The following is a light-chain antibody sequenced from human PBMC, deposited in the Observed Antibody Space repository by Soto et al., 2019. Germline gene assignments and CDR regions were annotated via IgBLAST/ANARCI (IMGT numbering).Light chain of an antibody. J-gene: IGLJ1*01. V-gene: IGLV2-8*01. Sequence: QSVLTQPPSASGSPGQSVTISCTGTSSDVGGYNFVSWYQQHPGKAPQFMIYEXTKRPSGLTDRSSRSKSANTASLTVSGLQAEDEADYYSRSYTSSSAPYVFGTGKRVNDL. CDR1: SSDVGGYNF. CDR2: EXT. CDR3: RSYTSSSAPYV.